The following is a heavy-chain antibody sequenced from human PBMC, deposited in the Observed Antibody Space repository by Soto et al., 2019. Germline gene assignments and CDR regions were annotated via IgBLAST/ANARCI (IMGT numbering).Heavy chain of an antibody. V-gene: IGHV1-69*13. J-gene: IGHJ6*02. CDR1: GGTFSSYA. Sequence: SVKVSFKACGGTFSSYAISWLRQAPGQGLEWMGGIIPIFGTANYAQKFQGRVTITADESTSTAYMELSSLRSEDTAVYYCARGRTIFHYYGMDVWGQGTTVTVSS. D-gene: IGHD3-3*01. CDR3: ARGRTIFHYYGMDV. CDR2: IIPIFGTA.